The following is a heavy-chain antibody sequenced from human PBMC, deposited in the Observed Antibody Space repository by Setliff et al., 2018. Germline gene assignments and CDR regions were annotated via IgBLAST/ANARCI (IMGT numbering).Heavy chain of an antibody. J-gene: IGHJ5*02. Sequence: GASVKVSCKTSAYSFSGYYIHWVRQAPGQGLEWMGWMNTNSGDTKYTQKFQGRVTMTRDTSISTAYMELSRLRSDDTALYFCARATTYSSGWYYEYNWFDPWGQGTLVTVSS. CDR2: MNTNSGDT. D-gene: IGHD6-19*01. CDR1: AYSFSGYY. V-gene: IGHV1-2*02. CDR3: ARATTYSSGWYYEYNWFDP.